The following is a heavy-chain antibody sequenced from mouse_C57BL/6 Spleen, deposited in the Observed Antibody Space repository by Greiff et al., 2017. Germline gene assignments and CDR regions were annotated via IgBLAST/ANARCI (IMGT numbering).Heavy chain of an antibody. J-gene: IGHJ2*01. CDR2: IYPGDGDT. CDR1: GYAFSSSW. Sequence: VQRVESGPELVKPGASVKISCKASGYAFSSSWMNWVKQRPGKGLEWIGRIYPGDGDTNYNGKFKGKATLTADKSSSTAYMQLSSLTSEDSAVYFCARYPLYSPLDYWGQGTTLTVSS. D-gene: IGHD2-12*01. CDR3: ARYPLYSPLDY. V-gene: IGHV1-82*01.